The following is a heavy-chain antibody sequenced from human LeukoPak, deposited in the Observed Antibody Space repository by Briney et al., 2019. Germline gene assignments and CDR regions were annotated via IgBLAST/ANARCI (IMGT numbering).Heavy chain of an antibody. J-gene: IGHJ4*02. CDR1: GFTFSSYA. Sequence: GGSLRLSCAASGFTFSSYAMSWVRQAPGKGLEWVSAISGSGGSTYYADSVKGRFTISRDNAKNSLYLQMNSLRAEDTAVYYCARDRGGGDWNYWGQGTLVTVSS. CDR3: ARDRGGGDWNY. D-gene: IGHD2-21*01. CDR2: ISGSGGST. V-gene: IGHV3-23*01.